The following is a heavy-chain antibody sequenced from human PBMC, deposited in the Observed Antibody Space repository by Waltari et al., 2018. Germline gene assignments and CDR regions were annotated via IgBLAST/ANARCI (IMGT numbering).Heavy chain of an antibody. Sequence: QVQLQQWGAGLLKPSETLSLTCAVYGGSFSGYYRSWIRPPPGKGLEWMGEINHSGITNYNPSLKSRVTISVDTSKNQFSLKLSSVTAADTAVYYCARVTRGYYYYYMDVWGKGTTVTVSS. J-gene: IGHJ6*03. V-gene: IGHV4-34*01. CDR1: GGSFSGYY. CDR3: ARVTRGYYYYYMDV. CDR2: INHSGIT.